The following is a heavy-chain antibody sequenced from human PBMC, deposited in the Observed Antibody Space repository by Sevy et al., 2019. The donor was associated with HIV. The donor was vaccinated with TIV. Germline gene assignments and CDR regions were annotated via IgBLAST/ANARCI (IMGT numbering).Heavy chain of an antibody. V-gene: IGHV3-30*18. J-gene: IGHJ4*02. CDR1: GFTFSSYG. D-gene: IGHD3-22*01. CDR3: ANSRYYYDSSGSPDY. CDR2: ISYDGSNK. Sequence: GGSLRLSCAASGFTFSSYGMHWVLQAPGKGLEWVAVISYDGSNKYYADSVKGRFTISRDNSKNTLYLQMNSLRAEDTAVYYCANSRYYYDSSGSPDYWGQGTLVTVSS.